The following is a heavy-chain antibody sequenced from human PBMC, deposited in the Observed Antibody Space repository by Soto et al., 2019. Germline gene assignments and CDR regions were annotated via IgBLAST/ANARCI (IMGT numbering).Heavy chain of an antibody. D-gene: IGHD6-13*01. CDR3: ATQSALAAAGTHDY. CDR1: GGSIRSSTYY. V-gene: IGHV4-39*01. CDR2: IYSSGTT. Sequence: QLQLQESGPGLVKPSETLSLTCTVSGGSIRSSTYYWGWIRQPPGKGLEWIGNIYSSGTTYSNPSLKSRVTISVDTSKNQFSLKLGSVTAADTAVYYCATQSALAAAGTHDYWGQGTLVTVSS. J-gene: IGHJ4*02.